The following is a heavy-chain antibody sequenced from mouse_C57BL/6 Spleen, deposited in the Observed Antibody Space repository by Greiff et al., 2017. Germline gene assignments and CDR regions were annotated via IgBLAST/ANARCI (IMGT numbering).Heavy chain of an antibody. CDR2: ISDGGSYT. J-gene: IGHJ2*01. CDR3: ARYYYGSSYYFDY. CDR1: GFTFSSYA. Sequence: EVMLVESGGGLVKPGGSLKLSCAASGFTFSSYAMSWVRQTPEKRLEWVATISDGGSYTYYPDNVKGRFTISRDNAKNNLYLQMSHLKSDDTAMYYCARYYYGSSYYFDYWGQGTTLTVSS. D-gene: IGHD1-1*01. V-gene: IGHV5-4*03.